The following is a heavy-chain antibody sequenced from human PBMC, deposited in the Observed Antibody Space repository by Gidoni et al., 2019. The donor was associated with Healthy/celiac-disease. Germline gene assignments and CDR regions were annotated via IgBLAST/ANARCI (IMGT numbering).Heavy chain of an antibody. D-gene: IGHD3-3*01. CDR1: GYTFTSYG. J-gene: IGHJ6*03. V-gene: IGHV1-18*04. CDR2: ISAYNGNT. CDR3: ARGGYDFWSGPRLYYYYMDV. Sequence: QVQLVQSGAEVKKPGASVKVSCKASGYTFTSYGISWVRQAPGQGLEWMGWISAYNGNTNYAQKLQGRVTMTTDTSTSTAYMELRSLRSDDTAVYYCARGGYDFWSGPRLYYYYMDVWGKGTTVTVSS.